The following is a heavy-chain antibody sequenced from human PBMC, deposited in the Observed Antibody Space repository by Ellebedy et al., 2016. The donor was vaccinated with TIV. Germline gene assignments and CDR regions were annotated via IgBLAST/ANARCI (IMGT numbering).Heavy chain of an antibody. D-gene: IGHD3-10*01. CDR3: VAHREWEFLGHPLDY. J-gene: IGHJ4*02. CDR2: IVVGSGNT. V-gene: IGHV1-58*02. CDR1: GFTFTSSA. Sequence: AASVKVSCKASGFTFTSSAMQWVRQARGQRLEWIGWIVVGSGNTNYAQHFQERVTITRDMSTSTAYMELSSLRSEDTAVYYCVAHREWEFLGHPLDYWGQGTLLTVPS.